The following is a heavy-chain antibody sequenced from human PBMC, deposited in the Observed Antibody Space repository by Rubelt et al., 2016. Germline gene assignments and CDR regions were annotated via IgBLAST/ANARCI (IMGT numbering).Heavy chain of an antibody. V-gene: IGHV1-46*03. J-gene: IGHJ4*02. D-gene: IGHD3-22*01. CDR3: ARYYYDSSGYVYFDY. CDR2: INPSGGST. Sequence: QVQLVQSGAEVKKPGASVKVSCKASGYTFTSYYMHWVRQAPGQGLEWMGIINPSGGSTSYAQKFQGRVTITRDTSASTAYMELSSLRSEDTAVYYCARYYYDSSGYVYFDYWGQGTLVTVSS. CDR1: GYTFTSYY.